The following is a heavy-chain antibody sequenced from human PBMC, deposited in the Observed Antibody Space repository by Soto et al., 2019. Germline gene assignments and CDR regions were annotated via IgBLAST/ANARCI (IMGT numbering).Heavy chain of an antibody. CDR2: INANSGGT. V-gene: IGHV1-2*04. J-gene: IGHJ5*02. CDR3: ARGGLVWATMVRGVISWFDP. D-gene: IGHD3-10*01. CDR1: GYTFTSYA. Sequence: ASVKVSCKASGYTFTSYAMHWVRQAPGQRLEWMGWINANSGGTKYAQKFQGWVTMTRDTSISTAYMELSRLRSDDTAVYYCARGGLVWATMVRGVISWFDPWGQGTLVTVSS.